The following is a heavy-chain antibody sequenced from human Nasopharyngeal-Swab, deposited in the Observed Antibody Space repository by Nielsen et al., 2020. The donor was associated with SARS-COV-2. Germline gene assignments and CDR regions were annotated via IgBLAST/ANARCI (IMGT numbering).Heavy chain of an antibody. CDR2: ISPYNSKA. D-gene: IGHD2-2*01. CDR1: GTYV. V-gene: IGHV1-18*01. J-gene: IGHJ4*02. Sequence: ASVKVSCKTSGTYVISWVRQAPGQGLEWVGRISPYNSKANYAQNIQGRVTMTTDTSTSTAYMELSSLRSDDTAVYYCARDCSTSSCHLVWGQGTLVTVSP. CDR3: ARDCSTSSCHLV.